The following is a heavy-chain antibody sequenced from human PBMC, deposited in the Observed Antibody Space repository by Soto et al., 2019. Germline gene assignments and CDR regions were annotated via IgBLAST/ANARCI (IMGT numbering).Heavy chain of an antibody. CDR1: GFTFSSYA. CDR2: MSSDASNK. CDR3: ARDLVVVPAAMSNYYYGMDV. Sequence: PGGSLRLSCAASGFTFSSYAMHWVRQAPGKGLECVAVMSSDASNKYYADSVKGRFTISRDNSKNTLYLQMNSLRAEDTAVYYCARDLVVVPAAMSNYYYGMDVWGQGTTVTVSS. D-gene: IGHD2-2*01. J-gene: IGHJ6*02. V-gene: IGHV3-30*14.